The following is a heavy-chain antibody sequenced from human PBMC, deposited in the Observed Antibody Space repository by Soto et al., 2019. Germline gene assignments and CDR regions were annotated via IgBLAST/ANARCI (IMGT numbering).Heavy chain of an antibody. CDR3: ARAPNYYYYGMDV. CDR2: INWKSDI. Sequence: LRLSCAVSGFTFDDNAMHWVRQAPEKGLEWVSGINWKSDIGYADSVKGRFTISRDNAENSLYLQMNSLRAEDTAVYYCARAPNYYYYGMDVWGQGTTVTVSS. CDR1: GFTFDDNA. J-gene: IGHJ6*02. V-gene: IGHV3-9*01.